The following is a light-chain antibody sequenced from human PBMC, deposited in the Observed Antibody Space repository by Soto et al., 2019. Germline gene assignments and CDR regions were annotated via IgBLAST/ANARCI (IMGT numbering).Light chain of an antibody. CDR1: QSISNY. J-gene: IGKJ5*01. CDR2: AAS. Sequence: DILMTQSPSSLSSSVGDRVTITCRASQSISNYLNWYQQKPGKAPNLLIYAASTLQSGVPSRFSGGGSGTDFTLTISSLQPEDFVTYYCQQSYNIPRTFGQGTRLEIK. V-gene: IGKV1-39*01. CDR3: QQSYNIPRT.